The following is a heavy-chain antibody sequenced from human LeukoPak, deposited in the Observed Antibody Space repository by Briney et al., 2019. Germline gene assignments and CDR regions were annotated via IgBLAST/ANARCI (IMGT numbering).Heavy chain of an antibody. V-gene: IGHV4-34*01. CDR1: GWSLNDYY. J-gene: IGHJ5*02. D-gene: IGHD2-2*01. CDR2: INARGDT. Sequence: SETLSLTCAVYGWSLNDYYWNWVRQPPGKGLEWIGEINARGDTNYNPSLKSRVTISVDSSKNQFSLTLTSMIAADTAIYYCARGQVPAARGYNWFDPWGQGTLVTVSS. CDR3: ARGQVPAARGYNWFDP.